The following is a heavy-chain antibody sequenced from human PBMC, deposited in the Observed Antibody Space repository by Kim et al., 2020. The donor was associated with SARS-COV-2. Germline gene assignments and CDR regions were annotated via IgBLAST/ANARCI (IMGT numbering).Heavy chain of an antibody. J-gene: IGHJ3*02. CDR3: AREMYDILTGFNDVFDI. D-gene: IGHD3-9*01. CDR2: ISYDGSNK. Sequence: GGSLRLSCAASGFTFSSYAMHWVRQAPGKGLEWVAVISYDGSNKYYADSVKGRFTISRDNSKNTLYLQMNSLRAEDTAVYYCAREMYDILTGFNDVFDI. CDR1: GFTFSSYA. V-gene: IGHV3-30*04.